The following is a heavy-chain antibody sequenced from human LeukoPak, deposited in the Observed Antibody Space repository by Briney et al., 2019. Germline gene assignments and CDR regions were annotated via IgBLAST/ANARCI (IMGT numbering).Heavy chain of an antibody. V-gene: IGHV4-4*07. Sequence: PSETLSLTCTVSGGSLSSYYWSWIRQPAGKGLEWIGRIYTSGSTNYNPSPKSRVTMSVDKSTNQLSLQPRTVTPAETHARYFVRDGYNYRLAANDACDIWGEGTMVTVSS. J-gene: IGHJ3*02. CDR1: GGSLSSYY. CDR2: IYTSGST. CDR3: VRDGYNYRLAANDACDI. D-gene: IGHD5-24*01.